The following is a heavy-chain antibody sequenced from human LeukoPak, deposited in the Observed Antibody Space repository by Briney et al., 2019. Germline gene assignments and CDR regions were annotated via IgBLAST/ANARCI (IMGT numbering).Heavy chain of an antibody. D-gene: IGHD3-10*01. CDR3: ARHQWLGELLGFDY. J-gene: IGHJ4*02. CDR1: GFTFSSYE. CDR2: ISSSGSTI. V-gene: IGHV3-48*03. Sequence: GGSLRLSCAASGFTFSSYEMNWVRQAPGKGLEWVSYISSSGSTIYYADSVKGRFTISRDNAKNSLYLQMDSLRAEDTAVYYCARHQWLGELLGFDYWGQGTLVTVSS.